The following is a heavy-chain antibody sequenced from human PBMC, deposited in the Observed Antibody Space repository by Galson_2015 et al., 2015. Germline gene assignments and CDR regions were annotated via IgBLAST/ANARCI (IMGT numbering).Heavy chain of an antibody. D-gene: IGHD1-26*01. V-gene: IGHV3-23*01. CDR3: ARDAGFGPGSYDC. Sequence: SLRLSCAASGFTFSSSAMNWVRQAPGKGLEWVSALSHTGSSIYYADSVKGRFTISRDNSKNTLYLHLNSLRADDTAMYYCARDAGFGPGSYDCWGQGTLVTVSS. CDR2: LSHTGSSI. J-gene: IGHJ4*02. CDR1: GFTFSSSA.